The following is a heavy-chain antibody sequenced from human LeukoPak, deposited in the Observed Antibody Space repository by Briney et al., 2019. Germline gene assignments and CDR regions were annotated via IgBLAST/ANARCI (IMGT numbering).Heavy chain of an antibody. V-gene: IGHV4-61*02. CDR3: SGVAVAAFRHPDLFES. J-gene: IGHJ4*02. Sequence: SETLSLTCTVSGASISSGLHYWSWIRQSAGKGLEWIGRFYISGSTDCNPALKSRVTISVDTSRNQISLKLTSVTAADTAIYYCSGVAVAAFRHPDLFESWGQGTQVAVSS. D-gene: IGHD2-15*01. CDR1: GASISSGLHY. CDR2: FYISGST.